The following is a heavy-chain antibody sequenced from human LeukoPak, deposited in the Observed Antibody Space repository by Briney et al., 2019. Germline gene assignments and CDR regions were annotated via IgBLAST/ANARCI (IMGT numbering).Heavy chain of an antibody. D-gene: IGHD2-15*01. CDR1: GFTFSNAW. J-gene: IGHJ6*03. CDR2: IKSKTDGGTT. Sequence: GGSLRLSCAASGFTFSNAWMSWVRQAPGKGLEWVGRIKSKTDGGTTDYAAPVKGRFTISRDDSKNTLYQQMNSLKTDDTAVYYCTTDLRCSGGSCYSAPYYYYYYMDVWGKGTTVTVSS. CDR3: TTDLRCSGGSCYSAPYYYYYYMDV. V-gene: IGHV3-15*01.